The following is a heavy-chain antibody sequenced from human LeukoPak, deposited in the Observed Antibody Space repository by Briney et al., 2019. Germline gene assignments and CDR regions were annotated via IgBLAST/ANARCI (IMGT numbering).Heavy chain of an antibody. CDR3: ARVPRFLEWLFIS. Sequence: ASVKASCKASGYTFTGYYMHWVRQAPGQGLEWMGWINPNSGGTNYAQKFQGRVTMTRDTSISTAYMELSRLRSDDTAVYYCARVPRFLEWLFISWGQGTLVTVSS. CDR2: INPNSGGT. D-gene: IGHD3-3*01. CDR1: GYTFTGYY. V-gene: IGHV1-2*02. J-gene: IGHJ4*02.